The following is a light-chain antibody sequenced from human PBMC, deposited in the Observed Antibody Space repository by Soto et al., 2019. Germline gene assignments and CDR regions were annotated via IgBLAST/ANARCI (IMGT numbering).Light chain of an antibody. CDR2: LEGSGSY. CDR1: SGHSSYI. J-gene: IGLJ2*01. CDR3: ETWDSNTVV. Sequence: QAVVTQSSSASASLGSSVKLTCTLSSGHSSYIIAWHQQQTGKAPRYLMKLEGSGSYNKGSGVPDRFSGSSSGADRYLTISNLQSEDEADYYCETWDSNTVVFGGVTKLTVL. V-gene: IGLV4-60*03.